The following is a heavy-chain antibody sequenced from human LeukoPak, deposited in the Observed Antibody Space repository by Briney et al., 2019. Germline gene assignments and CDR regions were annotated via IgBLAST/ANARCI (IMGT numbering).Heavy chain of an antibody. CDR2: IYYSGST. Sequence: SETLSLTCTVSGGSISSSSYYWGWIRQPPGKGLEWIGSIYYSGSTYYNPSLKSRVTISVDTSKNQFSLKLSSVTAADTAVYYCTTPPGYYDSSPFDFWGQGTLVTVSS. V-gene: IGHV4-39*07. CDR1: GGSISSSSYY. CDR3: TTPPGYYDSSPFDF. D-gene: IGHD3-22*01. J-gene: IGHJ4*02.